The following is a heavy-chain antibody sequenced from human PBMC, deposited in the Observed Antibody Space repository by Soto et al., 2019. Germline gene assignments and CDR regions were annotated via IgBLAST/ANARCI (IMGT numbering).Heavy chain of an antibody. V-gene: IGHV3-33*01. D-gene: IGHD3-10*01. Sequence: GGSLRLSCAASGFTFSSYGMHWVRQAQGKGLEWVAVIWYDGSNKYYVDSVQGRFSISRDNSKNTLYLQMNSLRAEDTAVYYCARGSFGELSGGPIDYWGHGTLVTVSS. CDR1: GFTFSSYG. CDR2: IWYDGSNK. CDR3: ARGSFGELSGGPIDY. J-gene: IGHJ4*01.